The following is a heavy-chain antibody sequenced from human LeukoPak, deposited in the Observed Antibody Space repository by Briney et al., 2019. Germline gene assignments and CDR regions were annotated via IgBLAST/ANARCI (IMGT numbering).Heavy chain of an antibody. V-gene: IGHV4-61*01. Sequence: SETLSLTCSVSGASVSSGSYNWSWIRPPPGKGLGWNGYIYYSGSANYNPSLKSRVTISLDTSKNQFSLRLSAVTAADAAVYYCARRQGDSGSSNCWGQGALVTVSS. CDR3: ARRQGDSGSSNC. J-gene: IGHJ4*02. CDR1: GASVSSGSYN. CDR2: IYYSGSA. D-gene: IGHD3-10*01.